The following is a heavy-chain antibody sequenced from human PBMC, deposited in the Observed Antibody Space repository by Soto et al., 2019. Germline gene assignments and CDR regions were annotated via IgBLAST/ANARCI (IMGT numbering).Heavy chain of an antibody. D-gene: IGHD2-2*01. CDR3: AREDCSSTSCYQYYYGMDV. CDR1: GDSVSSNSAA. J-gene: IGHJ6*02. V-gene: IGHV6-1*01. CDR2: TYYRSKWYN. Sequence: PSQTLSLTCAISGDSVSSNSAAWNWIRQSPSRGLEWLGRTYYRSKWYNDYAVSVKSRITIIPDTSKNQFSLQLNSVTPEDTAVYYCAREDCSSTSCYQYYYGMDVWGQGTTVTVSS.